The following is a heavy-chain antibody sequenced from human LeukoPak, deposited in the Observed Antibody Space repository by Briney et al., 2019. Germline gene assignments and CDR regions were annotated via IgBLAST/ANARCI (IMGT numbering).Heavy chain of an antibody. J-gene: IGHJ3*02. CDR2: GGSLGGT. CDR3: ASRSWTGSGYYAFDI. D-gene: IGHD1-26*01. V-gene: IGHV3-23*01. Sequence: PGGSLRLSCAASGFTFTNYAVSWVRQAPGKGLEWVSAGGSLGGTYYADSVRGRFTISRDHSGNTLSLQMNSLRVEDTAVYYCASRSWTGSGYYAFDIWGRGTLVTVSS. CDR1: GFTFTNYA.